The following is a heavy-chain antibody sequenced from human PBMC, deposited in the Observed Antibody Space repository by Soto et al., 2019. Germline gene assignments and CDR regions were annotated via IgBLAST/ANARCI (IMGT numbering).Heavy chain of an antibody. V-gene: IGHV3-11*01. CDR1: GFIFSDYY. D-gene: IGHD6-6*01. J-gene: IGHJ4*02. Sequence: GGSLRLSCAASGFIFSDYYMSWFRQAPGKGLEWLSYISSGGYTIYYADSVKGRFTISRDNAKNSLYLQMNSLRADDTAVYYCARAQYSSSSVFDYWGQGTLVTVSS. CDR3: ARAQYSSSSVFDY. CDR2: ISSGGYTI.